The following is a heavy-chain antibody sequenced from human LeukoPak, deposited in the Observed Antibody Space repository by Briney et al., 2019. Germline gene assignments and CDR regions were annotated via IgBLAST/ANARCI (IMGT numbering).Heavy chain of an antibody. CDR3: AGRYPGIGVSGNF. CDR1: GESFTNFY. CDR2: IKHSGTT. D-gene: IGHD6-19*01. V-gene: IGHV4-34*01. J-gene: IGHJ4*02. Sequence: SETLSLTRAVFGESFTNFYWTWIRQSPGNGVEWIGEIKHSGTTNYNPSFKSRVTISLDTSKTQFSLKLTSVTAADTAVYYCAGRYPGIGVSGNFWGQGTLVTVSS.